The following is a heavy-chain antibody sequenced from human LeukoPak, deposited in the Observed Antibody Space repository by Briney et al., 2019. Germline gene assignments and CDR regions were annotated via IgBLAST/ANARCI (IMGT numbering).Heavy chain of an antibody. D-gene: IGHD3-22*01. Sequence: ASVKVSCKASGYTFTGYYMHWVRQAPGQGLEWMGWINPNSGGTNYAQKFQGRVTMTRDTSISTAYMELSSLSSEDTAVYFCARGRLSYYDSSGDYYYYYGMDVWGQGTTVTVSS. CDR1: GYTFTGYY. CDR3: ARGRLSYYDSSGDYYYYYGMDV. J-gene: IGHJ6*02. CDR2: INPNSGGT. V-gene: IGHV1-2*02.